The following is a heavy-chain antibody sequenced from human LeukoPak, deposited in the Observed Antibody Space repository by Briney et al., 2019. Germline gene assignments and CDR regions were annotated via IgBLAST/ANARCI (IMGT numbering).Heavy chain of an antibody. CDR2: ISWNSGSI. Sequence: GGSLRLSCAASGFTFDDYAMHWVRQAPGKGLEWVSGISWNSGSIGYADSVKGRFTISRDNAENSLYLQMNSLRAEDTAVYFCTRVSLTMTQDYWGQGTLVTVSS. V-gene: IGHV3-9*01. CDR1: GFTFDDYA. CDR3: TRVSLTMTQDY. J-gene: IGHJ4*02. D-gene: IGHD3-22*01.